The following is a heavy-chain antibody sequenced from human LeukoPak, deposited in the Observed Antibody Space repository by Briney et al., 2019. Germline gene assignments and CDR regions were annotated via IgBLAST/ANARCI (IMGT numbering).Heavy chain of an antibody. CDR1: GFTFSNAW. Sequence: PGGSLRLSCAASGFTFSNAWMTGVRQVPGKGLEWVGRIKRKSDGGTTDYAAPVKGRFTISRDDSKNMLYLQMNNLKTEDTSVYYCTTSGGGWDYFDFWGQGTLVTVSS. CDR3: TTSGGGWDYFDF. D-gene: IGHD6-19*01. V-gene: IGHV3-15*01. J-gene: IGHJ4*02. CDR2: IKRKSDGGTT.